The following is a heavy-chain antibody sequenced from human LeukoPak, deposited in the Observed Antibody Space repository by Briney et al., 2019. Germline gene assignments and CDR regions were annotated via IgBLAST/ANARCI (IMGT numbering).Heavy chain of an antibody. J-gene: IGHJ4*02. CDR3: AREGQSSYGFDY. CDR2: VYHSGST. Sequence: SETLSLTCTVSGGSISSSSYYWGWIRQPPGKGLEWIGEVYHSGSTNYDPSLKSRVTISVDKSKNQFSLKLSSVTAADTAVYYCAREGQSSYGFDYWGQGTLVTVSS. V-gene: IGHV4-39*07. CDR1: GGSISSSSYY. D-gene: IGHD3-16*01.